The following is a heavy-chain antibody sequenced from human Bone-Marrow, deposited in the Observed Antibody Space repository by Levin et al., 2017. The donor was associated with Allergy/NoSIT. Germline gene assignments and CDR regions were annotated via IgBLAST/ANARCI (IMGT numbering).Heavy chain of an antibody. V-gene: IGHV3-23*01. J-gene: IGHJ5*02. Sequence: GGSLRLSCAASGFTFSSYAMSWVRQAPGKGLEWVSAISGSGGSTYYADSVKGRFTISRDNSKNTLYLQMNSLRAEDTAVYYCAKRVGSGWYGDWFDPWGQGTLVTVSS. CDR3: AKRVGSGWYGDWFDP. CDR2: ISGSGGST. CDR1: GFTFSSYA. D-gene: IGHD6-19*01.